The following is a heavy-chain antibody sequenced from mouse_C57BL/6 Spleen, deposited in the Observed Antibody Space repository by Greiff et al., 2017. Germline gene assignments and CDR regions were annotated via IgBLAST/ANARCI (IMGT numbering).Heavy chain of an antibody. D-gene: IGHD2-1*01. CDR3: AREGGNGNYGAMDY. CDR1: GYTFTDYN. CDR2: INPNNGGT. V-gene: IGHV1-18*01. J-gene: IGHJ4*01. Sequence: EVQLQQSGPELVKPGASVKIPCTASGYTFTDYNMDWVKQSHGKSLEWIGDINPNNGGTIYNQKFKGKATLTVDKSSSTAYMELRSLTSEDTAVYYCAREGGNGNYGAMDYWGQGTSVTVSS.